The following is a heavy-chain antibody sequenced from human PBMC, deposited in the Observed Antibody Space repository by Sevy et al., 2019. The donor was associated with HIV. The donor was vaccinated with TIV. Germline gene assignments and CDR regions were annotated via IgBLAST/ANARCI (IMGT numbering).Heavy chain of an antibody. D-gene: IGHD3-10*01. V-gene: IGHV3-21*01. J-gene: IGHJ6*02. CDR1: GFTFRSYS. Sequence: GGSLRLSCAASGFTFRSYSMNWVRQAPGRGLEWVSSITSSSSFIFYADSVKGRFTISRDNAKNSLFLQMNSLRAEDTTVYYCARPTSGLSEDVPLDKARGYGRDVWGQGTTVTVSS. CDR3: ARPTSGLSEDVPLDKARGYGRDV. CDR2: ITSSSSFI.